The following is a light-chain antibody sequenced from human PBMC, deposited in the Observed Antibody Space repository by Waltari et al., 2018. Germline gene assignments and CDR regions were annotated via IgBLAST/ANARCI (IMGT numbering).Light chain of an antibody. CDR3: QQYNTYCS. Sequence: DIQMIQSPSTLSASVGDRVTITCRASQNITRWLAWYQQKPGKAPKRLMYDVSTLESGVPSRFSGRGSGTEFTLTISSLQPDDFAVYYCQQYNTYCSFGGGTKVEI. CDR1: QNITRW. V-gene: IGKV1-5*01. CDR2: DVS. J-gene: IGKJ4*01.